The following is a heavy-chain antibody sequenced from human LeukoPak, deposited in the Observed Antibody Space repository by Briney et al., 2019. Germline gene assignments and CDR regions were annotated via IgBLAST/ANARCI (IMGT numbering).Heavy chain of an antibody. V-gene: IGHV3-48*01. CDR2: ISSSSSTI. Sequence: GGSLRLSCAASGFTFSSYSMNWVRQAPGKGLEWVSYISSSSSTIYYADSVKGRFTISRDNSKNTLYLQMKSLRAEDTAVYYCAKGGGYEAQYYYYYLDVWGKGTTVTISS. J-gene: IGHJ6*03. CDR3: AKGGGYEAQYYYYYLDV. CDR1: GFTFSSYS. D-gene: IGHD5-12*01.